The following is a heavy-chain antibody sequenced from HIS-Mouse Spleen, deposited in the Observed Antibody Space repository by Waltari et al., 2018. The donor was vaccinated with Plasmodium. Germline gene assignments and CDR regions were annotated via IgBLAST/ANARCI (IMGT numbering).Heavy chain of an antibody. Sequence: QVQLQQWGAGLLKPSETLSLTCAVYGGSFSGYYWSWIRQPPGKGLEWIGEINHSGSTNYHPSLKSRVTISVDTSKNQFSLKLSSVTAADTAVYYCARGRGAAAGRYFDYWGQGTLVTVSS. D-gene: IGHD6-13*01. V-gene: IGHV4-34*01. CDR1: GGSFSGYY. J-gene: IGHJ4*02. CDR2: INHSGST. CDR3: ARGRGAAAGRYFDY.